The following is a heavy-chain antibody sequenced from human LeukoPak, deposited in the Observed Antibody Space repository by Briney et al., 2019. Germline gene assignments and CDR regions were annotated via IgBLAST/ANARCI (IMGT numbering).Heavy chain of an antibody. V-gene: IGHV3-30*02. CDR1: GFTLSSYS. D-gene: IGHD2-2*01. J-gene: IGHJ4*02. CDR3: ARNLGYCIRGSCYSYFDE. CDR2: IRYDGSNK. Sequence: PGGSLRLSCAVSGFTLSSYSMNWVRQAPGKGLEWVAFIRYDGSNKYYADSVKGQFTISRDNSKNTLYLQMNSLRAEDTAVYYCARNLGYCIRGSCYSYFDEWGQGALVTVSS.